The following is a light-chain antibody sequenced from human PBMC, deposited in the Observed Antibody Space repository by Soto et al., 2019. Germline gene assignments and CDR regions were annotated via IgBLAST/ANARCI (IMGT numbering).Light chain of an antibody. V-gene: IGKV3-20*01. J-gene: IGKJ2*01. CDR1: QSVSSSQ. CDR2: GAS. Sequence: EIVLTQSPGTLSLSPGESATLSCRASQSVSSSQVAWYKQKPAQAPRLLIYGASSRATGIPDRFSGVGSETDCTLTISRLEPEDFAAYYGQQYDKAPHTFGQGTKLEIK. CDR3: QQYDKAPHT.